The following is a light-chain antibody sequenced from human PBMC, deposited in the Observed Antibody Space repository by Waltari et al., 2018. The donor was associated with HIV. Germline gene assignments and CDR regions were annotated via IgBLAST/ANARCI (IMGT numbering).Light chain of an antibody. CDR2: AVS. J-gene: IGLJ2*01. CDR3: CSYVSNVI. CDR1: SSDVATYKL. V-gene: IGLV2-23*02. Sequence: QSALTQPASVSGSPGQSITISCTSTSSDVATYKLVSWYQQHPGKAPKLMIYAVSKRPSGVSNRFSGSKAGDTASLTISGLQAEDEADYYCCSYVSNVIFGGGTKLTVL.